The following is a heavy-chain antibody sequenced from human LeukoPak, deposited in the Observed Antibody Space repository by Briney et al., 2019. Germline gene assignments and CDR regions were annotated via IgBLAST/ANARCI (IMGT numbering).Heavy chain of an antibody. V-gene: IGHV4-34*01. CDR3: ARASMVRGVIIDYWFDP. CDR2: INHSGST. D-gene: IGHD3-10*01. J-gene: IGHJ5*02. Sequence: SSETLSLTCAVYGGSFSGYYWSWIRQPPGKGLEWIGEINHSGSTNYNPSLKSRVTISVDTSKNQFSLKLSSVTAADTAVYYCARASMVRGVIIDYWFDPWGQGTLVTVSS. CDR1: GGSFSGYY.